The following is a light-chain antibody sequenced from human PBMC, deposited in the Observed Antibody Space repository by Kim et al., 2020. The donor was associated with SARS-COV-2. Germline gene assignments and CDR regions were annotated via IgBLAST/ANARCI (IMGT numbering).Light chain of an antibody. CDR3: QQFSTSPWT. CDR2: GAS. V-gene: IGKV3-20*01. J-gene: IGKJ1*01. CDR1: QSVFSSY. Sequence: EIVLTQSPGTLSLSPGETATLSCRASQSVFSSYLAWYQQKPGQAPRLLIYGASNRATGIPDRFSGSASGTDFTLTISRLESEDFAVYYCQQFSTSPWTFGQGTKVDIK.